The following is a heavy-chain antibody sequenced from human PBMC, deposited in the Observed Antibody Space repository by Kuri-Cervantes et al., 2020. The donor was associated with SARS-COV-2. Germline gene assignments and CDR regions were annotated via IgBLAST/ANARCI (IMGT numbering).Heavy chain of an antibody. J-gene: IGHJ6*03. V-gene: IGHV3-11*04. D-gene: IGHD3-3*01. CDR3: ARGFRNYDFWSGYRPNYYYYYMDV. Sequence: GGSRRPSCPASGFTFSDYYMSWIRQAPGKGLEWVSYISSSGSTIYYADSVKGRFTISRDNAKNSLYLKMNSLIAEDTAVYYCARGFRNYDFWSGYRPNYYYYYMDVWGKGTTVTVSS. CDR2: ISSSGSTI. CDR1: GFTFSDYY.